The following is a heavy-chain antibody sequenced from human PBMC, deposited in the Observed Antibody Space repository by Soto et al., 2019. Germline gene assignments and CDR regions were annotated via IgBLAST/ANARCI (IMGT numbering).Heavy chain of an antibody. V-gene: IGHV5-51*01. CDR2: IYPGDSDT. D-gene: IGHD2-21*02. CDR3: ARSPCGGDCIRLDP. J-gene: IGHJ5*02. Sequence: GESLKISCKGSGYSFTSYWIGWVRQMPGKGLEWMGVIYPGDSDTRYNPSFQGRVTISADKSINTAYLQWTSLRASGTAMYYCARSPCGGDCIRLDPWGQGTLVTVSS. CDR1: GYSFTSYW.